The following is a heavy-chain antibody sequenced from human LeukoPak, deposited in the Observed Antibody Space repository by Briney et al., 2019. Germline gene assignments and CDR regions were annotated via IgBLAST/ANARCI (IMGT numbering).Heavy chain of an antibody. D-gene: IGHD1-14*01. Sequence: GGSLRLSCAASGFTLNFYGMHWVRQAPGKGLERVAYIQYDGSNKYYADSVKGRFTISRDNSKNTLYLQMISLRAEDTAVYYCARDRAGSPSYYMDVWGKGTTITVSS. J-gene: IGHJ6*03. CDR1: GFTLNFYG. CDR3: ARDRAGSPSYYMDV. CDR2: IQYDGSNK. V-gene: IGHV3-30*02.